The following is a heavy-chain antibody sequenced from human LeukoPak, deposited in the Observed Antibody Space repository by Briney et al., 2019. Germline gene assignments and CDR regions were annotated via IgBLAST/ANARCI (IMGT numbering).Heavy chain of an antibody. J-gene: IGHJ3*02. Sequence: SETLSLTCTVSGGSISSGDYYWSWIRQPPGKGLEWIGSIYYSGSTYYNPSLKSRVTISVDTSKNQFSLKLSSVTAADTAVYYCARRYDFWSGYGDAFDIWGQGTMVTVSS. D-gene: IGHD3-3*01. CDR1: GGSISSGDYY. V-gene: IGHV4-39*01. CDR3: ARRYDFWSGYGDAFDI. CDR2: IYYSGST.